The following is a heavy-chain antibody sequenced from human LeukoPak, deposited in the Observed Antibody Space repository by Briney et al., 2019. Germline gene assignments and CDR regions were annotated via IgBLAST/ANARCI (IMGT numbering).Heavy chain of an antibody. V-gene: IGHV4-34*01. Sequence: KSSETLSLTCAVYGGSFSGYYWSWIRQPPGKGLEWIGEINHSGGTNYNPSLKSRVTISVDTSKNQFSLKLSSVTAADTAVYYCARGGKYSSSSSWDYWGQGTLVTVSS. D-gene: IGHD6-6*01. CDR2: INHSGGT. J-gene: IGHJ4*02. CDR3: ARGGKYSSSSSWDY. CDR1: GGSFSGYY.